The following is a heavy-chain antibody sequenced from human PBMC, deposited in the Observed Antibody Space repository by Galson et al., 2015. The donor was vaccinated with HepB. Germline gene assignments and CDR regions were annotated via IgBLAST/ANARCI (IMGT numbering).Heavy chain of an antibody. V-gene: IGHV3-15*01. CDR1: GFTFTNAW. CDR3: TTDSRGGGYGWDH. J-gene: IGHJ4*02. Sequence: SLRLSCAASGFTFTNAWMSWVRHTPGKGLEWIGRIKTRIDGGTIDYAAPVKGRFTISRDDSKSTLYLQINSLKTEDTAVYYCTTDSRGGGYGWDHWGQGTLVTVSA. CDR2: IKTRIDGGTI. D-gene: IGHD3-16*01.